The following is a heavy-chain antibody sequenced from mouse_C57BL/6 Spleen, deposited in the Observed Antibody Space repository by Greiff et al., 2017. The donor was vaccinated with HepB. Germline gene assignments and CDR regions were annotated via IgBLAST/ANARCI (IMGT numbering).Heavy chain of an antibody. D-gene: IGHD3-2*02. Sequence: EVMLVESGGGLVQPKGSLKLSCAASGFTFNTYAMHWVRQAPGKGLEWVARIRSKSSNYATYYADSVKDRFTISRDDSQSMLYLQMNNLKTEDTAMYYCVSKDSSGYVPAMDYWGQGTSVTVSS. CDR2: IRSKSSNYAT. CDR1: GFTFNTYA. V-gene: IGHV10-3*01. CDR3: VSKDSSGYVPAMDY. J-gene: IGHJ4*01.